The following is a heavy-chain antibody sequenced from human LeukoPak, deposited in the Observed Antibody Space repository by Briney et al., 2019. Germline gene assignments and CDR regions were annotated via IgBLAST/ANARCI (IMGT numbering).Heavy chain of an antibody. CDR1: GGTFSSYA. V-gene: IGHV1-69*05. Sequence: GASVKVSCKASGGTFSSYAISWVRQAPGQGLEWMGGIIPNFGTANYAQKFQGRVTITTDESTSTAYMELSSLRSEDTAVYYCARDGDCSGGSCYGWFDPWGQGTLVTVSS. J-gene: IGHJ5*02. CDR3: ARDGDCSGGSCYGWFDP. D-gene: IGHD2-15*01. CDR2: IIPNFGTA.